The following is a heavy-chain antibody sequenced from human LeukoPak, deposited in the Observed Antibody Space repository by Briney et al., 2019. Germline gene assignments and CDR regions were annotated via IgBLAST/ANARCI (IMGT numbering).Heavy chain of an antibody. CDR2: IYSKGDT. CDR1: GLTVTNNY. V-gene: IGHV3-66*01. D-gene: IGHD4-17*01. CDR3: TYGDYPLTY. J-gene: IGHJ4*02. Sequence: GGSLRLSCAASGLTVTNNYWNWVRQPPGKGPEWISLIYSKGDTRYADSVKGRFTFSRDNSKNTLYLQMNSLRAEDTAVYYCTYGDYPLTYWGQGTLVSVSS.